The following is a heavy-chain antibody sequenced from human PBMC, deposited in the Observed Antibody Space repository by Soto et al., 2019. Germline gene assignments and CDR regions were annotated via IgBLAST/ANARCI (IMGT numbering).Heavy chain of an antibody. CDR1: GFIFGNYM. Sequence: EVQLLESGGGLVQPGESLRLSCAFSGFIFGNYMMTWVRQAPGKGLEWVSTIRDGGESTYYADSVKGRFTISRDNSKNTWYLQMDSLGVEATAVYYCAPHVHCSGGSCHYDAFDIRGQGTMVTVSS. CDR2: IRDGGEST. V-gene: IGHV3-23*01. CDR3: APHVHCSGGSCHYDAFDI. D-gene: IGHD2-15*01. J-gene: IGHJ3*02.